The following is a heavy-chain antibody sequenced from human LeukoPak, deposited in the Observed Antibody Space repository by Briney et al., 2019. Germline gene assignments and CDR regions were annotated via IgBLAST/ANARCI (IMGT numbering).Heavy chain of an antibody. Sequence: ASVKVSCKASGYTFTSYGISWVRQAPGQGLEWMGWISAYNGNTNYAQKLQGRVTMTTDTSTSTAYMELRSLRSDDTAVYYCARDIYDSSGYSEIDLDYWGQETLVTVSS. D-gene: IGHD3-22*01. CDR3: ARDIYDSSGYSEIDLDY. V-gene: IGHV1-18*01. J-gene: IGHJ4*02. CDR1: GYTFTSYG. CDR2: ISAYNGNT.